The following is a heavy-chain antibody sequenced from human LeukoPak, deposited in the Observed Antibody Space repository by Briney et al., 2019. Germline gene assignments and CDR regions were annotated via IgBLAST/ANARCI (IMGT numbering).Heavy chain of an antibody. CDR1: GFTFSSYA. CDR3: AREMATTRGCFDY. CDR2: IFYSGST. Sequence: PGGSLRLSCAASGFTFSSYAMSWVRQAPGKGLEWIGSIFYSGSTNYNPSLKSRVAISQDTSNNQFSLKLSSVTAADTAVYYCAREMATTRGCFDYWGQGTLVTVSS. D-gene: IGHD5-24*01. V-gene: IGHV4-59*01. J-gene: IGHJ4*02.